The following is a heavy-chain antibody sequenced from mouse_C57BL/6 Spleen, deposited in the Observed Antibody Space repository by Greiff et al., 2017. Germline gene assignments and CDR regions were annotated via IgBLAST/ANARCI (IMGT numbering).Heavy chain of an antibody. CDR3: ARDGAVVAPWYFDV. V-gene: IGHV5-4*01. Sequence: EVHLVESGGGLVKPGGSLKLSCAASGFTFSSYAMSWVRQTPEKRLEWVATISDGGSYTYYPDNVKGRFTLSRENAKNNLYLQMSHLKSEDTAMYYCARDGAVVAPWYFDVWGTGTTVTVSS. CDR1: GFTFSSYA. J-gene: IGHJ1*03. CDR2: ISDGGSYT. D-gene: IGHD1-1*01.